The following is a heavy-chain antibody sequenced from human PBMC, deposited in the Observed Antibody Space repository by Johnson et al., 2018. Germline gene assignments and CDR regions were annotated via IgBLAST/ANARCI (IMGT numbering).Heavy chain of an antibody. CDR2: ISAYNGNA. V-gene: IGHV1-18*01. CDR1: CYTFTTYG. Sequence: QVQLVESGAEVRKPGASVKVSCKASCYTFTTYGINWVRQAPGQGLELMGWISAYNGNANYAQKLQDRVIMTTDTSTTTAYMELRSLRSDDTAVYYCARGSEVRLSSGWPSSYYSYAMDVWGQGTTVTVSS. D-gene: IGHD6-25*01. CDR3: ARGSEVRLSSGWPSSYYSYAMDV. J-gene: IGHJ6*02.